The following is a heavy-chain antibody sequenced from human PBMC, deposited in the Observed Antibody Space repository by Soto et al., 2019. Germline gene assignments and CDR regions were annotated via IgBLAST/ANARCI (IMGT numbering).Heavy chain of an antibody. CDR3: ARALSIAVAGYYFDY. CDR2: ISAYNGNT. D-gene: IGHD6-19*01. CDR1: GYTFTSYG. Sequence: QVQLVQSGAEVKKPGASVKVSCKASGYTFTSYGISWLRQAPGQGLEWMGWISAYNGNTNYAQKLQGRVTMTTDTSTSTAYMELRSLRSDDTAVYYCARALSIAVAGYYFDYWGQGTLVTVSS. V-gene: IGHV1-18*01. J-gene: IGHJ4*02.